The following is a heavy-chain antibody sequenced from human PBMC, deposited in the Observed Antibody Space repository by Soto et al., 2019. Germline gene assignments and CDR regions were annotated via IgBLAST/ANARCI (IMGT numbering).Heavy chain of an antibody. V-gene: IGHV3-11*05. Sequence: QVQLVESGGGLVKPGGSLRLSCAASGFTFSDYYMSWIRQAPGKGPEWVSYISSSSSYTNYADSVKGGFTISRDNAKNSLYLQMNSLRAEDTAVYYCARTIAAAGGRRYFDLWGRGTLVTVSS. D-gene: IGHD6-13*01. CDR1: GFTFSDYY. CDR2: ISSSSSYT. CDR3: ARTIAAAGGRRYFDL. J-gene: IGHJ2*01.